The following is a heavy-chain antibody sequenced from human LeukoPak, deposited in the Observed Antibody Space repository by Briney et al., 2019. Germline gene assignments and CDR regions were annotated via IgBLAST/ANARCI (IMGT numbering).Heavy chain of an antibody. CDR1: GFTFSSYW. Sequence: RGSLRLSCAASGFTFSSYWMHWVRQAPGKGLVWVSRINSDGSSTSYADSVKGRFTISRDNAKNTLYLQMNSLRAEDAAVYYCAREEKVVITPRYYGMDVWGQGTTVTVSS. V-gene: IGHV3-74*01. CDR2: INSDGSST. CDR3: AREEKVVITPRYYGMDV. D-gene: IGHD3-22*01. J-gene: IGHJ6*02.